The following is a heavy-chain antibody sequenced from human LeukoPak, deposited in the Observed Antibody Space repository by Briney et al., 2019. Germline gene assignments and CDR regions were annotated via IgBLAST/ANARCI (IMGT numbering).Heavy chain of an antibody. CDR1: GFTFSSYA. Sequence: GGSLRLSCAASGFTFSSYAMSWVRQAPGKGLEWVSAISGSGGSTYYADSVKGRFTISRDNSKNTLYLQMNSLRAEDTAVYYCFGNSCGQRRFDYWGQGTLVTVSS. CDR3: FGNSCGQRRFDY. J-gene: IGHJ4*02. CDR2: ISGSGGST. D-gene: IGHD5-18*01. V-gene: IGHV3-23*01.